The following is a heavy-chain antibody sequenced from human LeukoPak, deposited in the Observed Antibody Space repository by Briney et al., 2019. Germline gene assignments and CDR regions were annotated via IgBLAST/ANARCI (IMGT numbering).Heavy chain of an antibody. CDR2: IEHSGST. Sequence: SETLSLTCAVYGESFSGYYWNWIRQPPGKGLEWIGEIEHSGSTNYNPSLKSRVTISVDTSKNQFTLKLSSVTAADTAVYYCARKKRSGYDYWGQGVLVTVSS. J-gene: IGHJ4*02. CDR3: ARKKRSGYDY. D-gene: IGHD5-12*01. CDR1: GESFSGYY. V-gene: IGHV4-34*01.